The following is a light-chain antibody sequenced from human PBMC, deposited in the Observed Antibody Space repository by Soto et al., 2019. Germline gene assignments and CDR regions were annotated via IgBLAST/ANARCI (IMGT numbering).Light chain of an antibody. CDR2: GAS. CDR1: QSVSSSY. J-gene: IGKJ1*01. Sequence: PGERATLSCRASQSVSSSYLAWYQQKPGQAPRLLIYGASTRAIDMPGRFSGRGSGTEFTLTISSLQSEDFAVYYCQQYRNWPRTFGQGTKVDIK. CDR3: QQYRNWPRT. V-gene: IGKV3-15*01.